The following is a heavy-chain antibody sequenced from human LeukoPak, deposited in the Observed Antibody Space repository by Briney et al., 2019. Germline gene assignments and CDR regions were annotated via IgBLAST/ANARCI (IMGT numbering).Heavy chain of an antibody. CDR2: INWNGGST. V-gene: IGHV3-20*04. Sequence: PGGSLRLSCAASGFTFDDYGMSWVRQAPGKGLEWVSGINWNGGSTGYADSAKGRFTISRDNAKNSLYLQMNSLRAEDTAMYYCARDARGYSYGYTDYWGQGTLVTVSS. J-gene: IGHJ4*02. D-gene: IGHD5-18*01. CDR3: ARDARGYSYGYTDY. CDR1: GFTFDDYG.